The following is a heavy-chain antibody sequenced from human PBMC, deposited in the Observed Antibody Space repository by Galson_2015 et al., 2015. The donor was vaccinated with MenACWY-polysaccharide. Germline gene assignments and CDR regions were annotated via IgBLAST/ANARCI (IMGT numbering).Heavy chain of an antibody. J-gene: IGHJ1*01. Sequence: SLRLSCAASGFSLSSYCMNWVRQAPGKGLQWISYISSGSNYIYYADSVKGRFTISRDNAKNLLYLQVNSLRVEDTAVYYCARGLRYSNYPEYDDHWGRGTLVTVSS. D-gene: IGHD4-11*01. CDR3: ARGLRYSNYPEYDDH. CDR1: GFSLSSYC. CDR2: ISSGSNYI. V-gene: IGHV3-21*01.